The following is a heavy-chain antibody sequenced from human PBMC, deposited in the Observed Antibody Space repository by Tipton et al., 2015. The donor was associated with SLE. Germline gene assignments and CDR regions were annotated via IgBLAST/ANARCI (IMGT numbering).Heavy chain of an antibody. J-gene: IGHJ3*02. Sequence: SLRLSCAASGFTFSSYAMHWVRQAPGKGLEWVAVISDDGSNKYYADSVKGRFTISRDNSKNTLYLQMNSLRAEDTAVYYCARVPSSSSWYDAFDIWGQGTMVTVSS. CDR1: GFTFSSYA. D-gene: IGHD6-13*01. V-gene: IGHV3-30*04. CDR3: ARVPSSSSWYDAFDI. CDR2: ISDDGSNK.